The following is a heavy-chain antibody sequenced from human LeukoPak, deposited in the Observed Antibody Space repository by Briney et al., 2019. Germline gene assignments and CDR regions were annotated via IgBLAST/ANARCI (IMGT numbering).Heavy chain of an antibody. Sequence: GGSLRLSCAASGFSVNIFEMNWVRQAPGKGLEWISQITSSGVVIYADSVKGRFTISRDNAKNSLYLQMNSLRAEDTAVYYCARHLTYGGWNSWGQGTLVTVSS. J-gene: IGHJ4*02. CDR2: ITSSGVVI. D-gene: IGHD4-23*01. CDR1: GFSVNIFE. V-gene: IGHV3-48*03. CDR3: ARHLTYGGWNS.